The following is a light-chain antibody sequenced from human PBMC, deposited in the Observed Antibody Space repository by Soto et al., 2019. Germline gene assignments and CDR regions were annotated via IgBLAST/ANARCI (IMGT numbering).Light chain of an antibody. Sequence: EIMMTQSPATLSVSPGERATLSCRASQSVSSNLAWYQQKPGQAPRLLIYGASTRATCIPARFSGSGSGTEFTLTISGLPSEDFSVYYCQEYNNWPPYTFGQGTKLEIK. CDR1: QSVSSN. CDR2: GAS. V-gene: IGKV3-15*01. J-gene: IGKJ2*01. CDR3: QEYNNWPPYT.